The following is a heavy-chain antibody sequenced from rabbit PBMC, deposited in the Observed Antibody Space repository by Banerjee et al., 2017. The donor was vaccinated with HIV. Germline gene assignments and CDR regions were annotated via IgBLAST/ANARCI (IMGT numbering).Heavy chain of an antibody. Sequence: QEQLVESGGGLVQPEGSLTLTCTASGFSFSSSYYMCWVRQAPGKGLEWIGCIVTGSTGSTYYASWAKGRFTITKTSSTTVTLQMTSLTAADTATYFCARGADYGDYAYVLWGPGTLVTVS. V-gene: IGHV1S45*01. D-gene: IGHD2-1*01. J-gene: IGHJ6*01. CDR1: GFSFSSSYY. CDR2: IVTGSTGST. CDR3: ARGADYGDYAYVL.